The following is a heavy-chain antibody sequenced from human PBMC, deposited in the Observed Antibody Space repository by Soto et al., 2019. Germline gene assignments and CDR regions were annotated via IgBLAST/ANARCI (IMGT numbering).Heavy chain of an antibody. J-gene: IGHJ5*02. CDR2: INTNTGNP. Sequence: ASVKVSCKASGYTFTSYAMNWVRQAPGQGLEWMGWINTNTGNPTYTQGFTGRFVFSLDTSVSTAYLQICSLKAEDTAVYYCARAYCSSTSCYWFDPWGQGTLVTVSS. V-gene: IGHV7-4-1*01. CDR3: ARAYCSSTSCYWFDP. CDR1: GYTFTSYA. D-gene: IGHD2-2*01.